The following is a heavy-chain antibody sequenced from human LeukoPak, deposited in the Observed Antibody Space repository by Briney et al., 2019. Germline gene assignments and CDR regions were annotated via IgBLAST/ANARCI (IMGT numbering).Heavy chain of an antibody. Sequence: PGGSLRLSCAASGFTFDNYDMTWVRQAPGKGLEWVSGIGGSGRSTYYADSGKGRFTISRDNSKNKLYLQMTSLRADDTALYYCARESGNTFNNPFDMWGQGTTVIVSS. V-gene: IGHV3-23*01. CDR3: ARESGNTFNNPFDM. CDR2: IGGSGRST. D-gene: IGHD2/OR15-2a*01. CDR1: GFTFDNYD. J-gene: IGHJ3*02.